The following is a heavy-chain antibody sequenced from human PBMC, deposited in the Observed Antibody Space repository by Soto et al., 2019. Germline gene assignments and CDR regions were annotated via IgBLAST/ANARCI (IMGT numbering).Heavy chain of an antibody. D-gene: IGHD1-1*01. CDR3: GRGRKRTGTATRDYYYYYMDV. V-gene: IGHV1-8*01. CDR2: MNPNSGNT. CDR1: GYTFTSYD. J-gene: IGHJ6*03. Sequence: GASVKVSCKASGYTFTSYDINWVRQATGQGLEWMGWMNPNSGNTGYAQKFQGRVTMTRNTSISTAYMELSSLRSEDTAVYYCGRGRKRTGTATRDYYYYYMDVWGKGTTVTVSS.